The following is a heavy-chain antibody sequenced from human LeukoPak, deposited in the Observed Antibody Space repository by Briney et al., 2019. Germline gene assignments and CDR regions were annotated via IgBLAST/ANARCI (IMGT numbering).Heavy chain of an antibody. CDR2: ISGSGAST. CDR3: VKAGNYYHTMDV. Sequence: GGSLRLSCAASGFTFSSYGMSWVRQAPGKGLEWVSGISGSGASTYYADSVKGRLTISRDYSKNTLYLQMNSLRAEDTAVYNCVKAGNYYHTMDVWGKGTTVTISS. V-gene: IGHV3-23*01. D-gene: IGHD3-9*01. J-gene: IGHJ6*04. CDR1: GFTFSSYG.